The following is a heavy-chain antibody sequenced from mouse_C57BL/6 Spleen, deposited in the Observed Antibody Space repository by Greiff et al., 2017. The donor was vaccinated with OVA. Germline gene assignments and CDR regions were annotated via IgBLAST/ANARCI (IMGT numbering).Heavy chain of an antibody. CDR2: IYPGDGDT. V-gene: IGHV1-80*01. Sequence: VQLQQSGAELVKPGASVKISCKASGYAFSSYWMNWVKQRPGKGLEWIGQIYPGDGDTNYNGKFKGKATLTADKSSSTAYMQLSSLTSEDSAVYFCARAYYGYDGAWFAYWGQGTLVTVSA. CDR1: GYAFSSYW. J-gene: IGHJ3*01. D-gene: IGHD2-2*01. CDR3: ARAYYGYDGAWFAY.